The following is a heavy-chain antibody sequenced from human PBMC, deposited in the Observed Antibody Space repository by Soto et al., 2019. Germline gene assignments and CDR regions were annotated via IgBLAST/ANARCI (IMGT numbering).Heavy chain of an antibody. D-gene: IGHD4-4*01. J-gene: IGHJ6*03. Sequence: SETLSLTCTVSGGSISSYYRSWIRQPPGKGLEWIGYIYYSGSTNYNPSLKSRVTVSVDTSKNQFSLKLSSVTAADTAVYYCARLGKKTTAYYYYYYMDVWGKGTTVTVSS. CDR2: IYYSGST. V-gene: IGHV4-59*08. CDR3: ARLGKKTTAYYYYYYMDV. CDR1: GGSISSYY.